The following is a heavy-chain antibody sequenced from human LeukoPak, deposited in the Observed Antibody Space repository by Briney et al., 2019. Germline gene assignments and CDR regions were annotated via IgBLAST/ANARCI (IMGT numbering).Heavy chain of an antibody. CDR3: AAAFSAGYYYGMDV. CDR1: GFTFTSSA. D-gene: IGHD3-10*01. V-gene: IGHV1-58*01. CDR2: IVVGSGNT. Sequence: SVKVSCKASGFTFTSSAVQWVRQARGQRLEWIGWIVVGSGNTNYARKFQERVTITRDMSTSTAYMELSSLRSEDTAVYYCAAAFSAGYYYGMDVWGQGTTVTVSS. J-gene: IGHJ6*02.